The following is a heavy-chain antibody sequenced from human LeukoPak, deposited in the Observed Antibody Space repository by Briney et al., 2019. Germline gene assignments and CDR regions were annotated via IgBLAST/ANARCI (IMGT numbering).Heavy chain of an antibody. J-gene: IGHJ4*02. Sequence: GGSLRLPCAASGFTFSSYAMTWVRQAPGKGLEWVSAIRGGGGSTYYADSAKGRFTISRDNSKNTLHLQMNSLRADDTAVYYCARLSSGWFVDYWGQGTLVTVSS. CDR2: IRGGGGST. V-gene: IGHV3-23*01. CDR1: GFTFSSYA. CDR3: ARLSSGWFVDY. D-gene: IGHD6-19*01.